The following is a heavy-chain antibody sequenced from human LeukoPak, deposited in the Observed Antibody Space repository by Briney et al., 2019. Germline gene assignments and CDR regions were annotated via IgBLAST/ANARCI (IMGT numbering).Heavy chain of an antibody. V-gene: IGHV3-7*05. J-gene: IGHJ4*02. Sequence: GGSLRLSCEGSGFTFSRYWMSWGRRAPGKGLEWVANIKQDGSEKYYVDSVKGRFTISRDNAKNSLFLQMNSLRADDTAVYYCASGGSYFGYWGQGTLVTVSS. CDR2: IKQDGSEK. CDR1: GFTFSRYW. CDR3: ASGGSYFGY.